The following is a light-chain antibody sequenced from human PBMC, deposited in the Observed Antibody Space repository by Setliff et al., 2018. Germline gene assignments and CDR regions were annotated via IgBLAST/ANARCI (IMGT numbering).Light chain of an antibody. CDR2: DVS. CDR1: SSDVGSYDL. V-gene: IGLV2-14*03. J-gene: IGLJ1*01. CDR3: SAYTSSSTYV. Sequence: QSVLTQPASVSGSPGQSITISCSGTSSDVGSYDLVSWYQQHPGKAPKLIIHDVSNRPSGVSNRFSGAKAGNTASLTISGLQAEDEADYYCSAYTSSSTYVFGTGTKVTVL.